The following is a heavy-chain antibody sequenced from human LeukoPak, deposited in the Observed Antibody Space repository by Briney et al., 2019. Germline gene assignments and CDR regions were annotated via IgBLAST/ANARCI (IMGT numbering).Heavy chain of an antibody. Sequence: GGSLRLSCVASGVSVSNNYMSWVRQAPGKGLEWVSMIYSSGTTYYADSVKGRFTVSRDDSENTLFLEMNSLRGEDTAIYYCTRDRIYGGNSGALDIWGQGTMVTVSS. D-gene: IGHD4-23*01. J-gene: IGHJ3*02. CDR1: GVSVSNNY. CDR2: IYSSGTT. CDR3: TRDRIYGGNSGALDI. V-gene: IGHV3-66*01.